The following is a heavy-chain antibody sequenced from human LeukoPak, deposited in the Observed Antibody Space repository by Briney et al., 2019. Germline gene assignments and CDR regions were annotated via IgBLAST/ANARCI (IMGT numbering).Heavy chain of an antibody. D-gene: IGHD3-22*01. CDR2: INPNSGGT. J-gene: IGHJ3*02. CDR1: GYTFTGYY. Sequence: GASVKVSCKASGYTFTGYYMHWVRQAPGQGLEWMGWINPNSGGTNYAQKFQGRVTMTRDTSISTAYMELSRLRSDDTAVYYCARDVLYYYDSSGYFYDAFDIWGQGTMVTVSS. V-gene: IGHV1-2*02. CDR3: ARDVLYYYDSSGYFYDAFDI.